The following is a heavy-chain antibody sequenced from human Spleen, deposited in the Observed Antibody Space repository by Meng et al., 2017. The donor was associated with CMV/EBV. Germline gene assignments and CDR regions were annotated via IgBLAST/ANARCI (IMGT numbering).Heavy chain of an antibody. J-gene: IGHJ4*02. V-gene: IGHV3-23*01. Sequence: GESLKISCAASGFTFSDYSMTWVRQAPGKGLEWVSGITGSGLSTYHADSGRCRFTISRDNSRNTLNLKLNSLRAEDTAIYYCAKGLRWYPPDNWGQGTLVTVSS. CDR3: AKGLRWYPPDN. CDR1: GFTFSDYS. CDR2: ITGSGLST. D-gene: IGHD4-23*01.